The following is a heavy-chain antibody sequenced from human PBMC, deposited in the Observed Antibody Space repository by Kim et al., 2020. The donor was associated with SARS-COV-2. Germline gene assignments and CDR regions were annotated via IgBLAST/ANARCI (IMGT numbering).Heavy chain of an antibody. Sequence: SVKVSCKASGFTFTSSAVQWVRQARGQRLEWIGWIVVGSGNTNYAQKFQERVTITRDMSTSTAYMELSSLISEDTAVYYCAAVVVVVPSRLNNWFDPWGQGTLVTVSS. CDR1: GFTFTSSA. CDR3: AAVVVVVPSRLNNWFDP. CDR2: IVVGSGNT. D-gene: IGHD2-2*01. J-gene: IGHJ5*02. V-gene: IGHV1-58*01.